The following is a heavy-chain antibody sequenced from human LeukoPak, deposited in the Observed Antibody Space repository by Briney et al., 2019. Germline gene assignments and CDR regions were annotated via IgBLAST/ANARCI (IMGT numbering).Heavy chain of an antibody. J-gene: IGHJ4*02. D-gene: IGHD6-19*01. CDR3: ARGSAVAGTY. V-gene: IGHV4-39*01. CDR1: GGSVSSSNYN. Sequence: SETVSLTCTVSGGSVSSSNYNWAWIRQPPGKGLEWIGSIHYSGNTYYNPSLKSRVTMSIDTSNNQFSLKLSSVTAADTAIYYCARGSAVAGTYWGQGTLVTVSS. CDR2: IHYSGNT.